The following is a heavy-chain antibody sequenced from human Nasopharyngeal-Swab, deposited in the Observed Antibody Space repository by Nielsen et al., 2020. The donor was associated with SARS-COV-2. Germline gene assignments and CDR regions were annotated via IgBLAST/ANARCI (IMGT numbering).Heavy chain of an antibody. J-gene: IGHJ4*02. CDR2: IYYSGST. V-gene: IGHV4-30-4*01. Sequence: RQAPGKGLEWIGYIYYSGSTYYNPSLKSRVTISVDTSKNQFSLKLSSVTAADTAVYYCARDGDGSGFDYWGQGTLVTVSS. CDR3: ARDGDGSGFDY. D-gene: IGHD3-10*01.